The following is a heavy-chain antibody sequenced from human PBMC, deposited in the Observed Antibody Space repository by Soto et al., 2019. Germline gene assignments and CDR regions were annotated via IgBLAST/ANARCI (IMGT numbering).Heavy chain of an antibody. CDR2: IYYSGST. CDR1: GGSISSYY. D-gene: IGHD3-10*01. J-gene: IGHJ5*02. CDR3: ARATRRYYGSGSYDWFDP. Sequence: KPSETLSLTCTVSGGSISSYYWSWIRQPPGKGLEWIGYIYYSGSTNYNPSLKSRVTISVDTSKNQFSLKLSSVTAADTAVYYCARATRRYYGSGSYDWFDPWGQGTLVTVSS. V-gene: IGHV4-59*01.